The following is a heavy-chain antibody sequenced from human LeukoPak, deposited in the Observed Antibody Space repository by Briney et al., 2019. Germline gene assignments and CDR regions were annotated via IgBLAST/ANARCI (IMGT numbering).Heavy chain of an antibody. V-gene: IGHV4-31*03. CDR2: IYRTGSA. J-gene: IGHJ4*02. CDR3: ARDVRWLQFDY. CDR1: GGSINSVTYY. D-gene: IGHD5-24*01. Sequence: PSQTLSLTCTVSGGSINSVTYYWSWIRQPPGKALEWIGYIYRTGSAYYNPSLESRVAISVDTSKNQFSLKLSSVTAADTAVYYCARDVRWLQFDYWGQGTLVTVSS.